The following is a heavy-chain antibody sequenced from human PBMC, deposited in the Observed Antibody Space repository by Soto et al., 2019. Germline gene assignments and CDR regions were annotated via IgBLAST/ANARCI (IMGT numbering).Heavy chain of an antibody. V-gene: IGHV4-59*01. CDR3: ASIWGPGYSYGFDY. CDR1: GGSISSYY. Sequence: PSETLSLTCTVSGGSISSYYWSWIRQPPGKGLEWIGYIYYSGSTNYNPSLKSRVTISVDTSKSQFSLKLSSVTAADTAVYYCASIWGPGYSYGFDYWGQGTLVTVSS. J-gene: IGHJ4*02. D-gene: IGHD5-18*01. CDR2: IYYSGST.